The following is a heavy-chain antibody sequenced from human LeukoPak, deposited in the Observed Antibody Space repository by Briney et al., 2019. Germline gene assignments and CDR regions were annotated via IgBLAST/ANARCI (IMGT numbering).Heavy chain of an antibody. CDR1: GFTFSSYA. D-gene: IGHD2-2*01. V-gene: IGHV3-23*01. CDR3: AKDRHAPGRYYSSTGCFPFDS. J-gene: IGHJ5*01. CDR2: ISGSGGST. Sequence: PGGSLRLSCVVSGFTFSSYAMSWVRQAPGKGLEWVSGISGSGGSTYYADSVKGWFTISRDNTKNTLYLQMNSLRAEDTAVYYCAKDRHAPGRYYSSTGCFPFDSWGQGTLVTVSS.